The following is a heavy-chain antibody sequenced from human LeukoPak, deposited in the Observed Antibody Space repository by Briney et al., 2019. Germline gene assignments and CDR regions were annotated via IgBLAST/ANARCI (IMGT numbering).Heavy chain of an antibody. J-gene: IGHJ4*01. CDR3: TILFAWCFDY. CDR2: IRPETDGGTT. V-gene: IGHV3-15*01. D-gene: IGHD2-8*01. Sequence: KPGGSLRLSCAAPGFTFSQAWMSWVRQAPGKGLEWVGRIRPETDGGTTDYAAPVKGRFSISRDHSKNTLYLQMDSLKIEDTAVYYCTILFAWCFDYWAHGTLVTVSS. CDR1: GFTFSQAW.